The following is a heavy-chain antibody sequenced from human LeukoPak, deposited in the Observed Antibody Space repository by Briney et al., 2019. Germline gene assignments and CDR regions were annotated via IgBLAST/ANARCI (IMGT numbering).Heavy chain of an antibody. CDR1: GYTFTSFC. D-gene: IGHD3-22*01. Sequence: ASVKVSCKPSGYTFTSFCISWVRQAPGQRLEWVGWISAYNGNPTSAQKVQRRVTLTTDTSTSTDYIELRRLTSDATAVYLCARAGQGHYYDTSAYYYDYYGQGTLVTVSS. CDR2: ISAYNGNP. CDR3: ARAGQGHYYDTSAYYYDY. J-gene: IGHJ4*02. V-gene: IGHV1-18*01.